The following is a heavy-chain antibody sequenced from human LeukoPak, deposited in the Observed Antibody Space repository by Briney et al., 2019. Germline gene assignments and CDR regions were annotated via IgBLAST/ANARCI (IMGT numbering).Heavy chain of an antibody. D-gene: IGHD5-18*01. Sequence: ASVKVSCKASGYTFTNYGISWVRQAPGQGFEWMGWISGYNGNTKNVQKFRGRVTMTTDTSTSTAYMELRSLRSDDTAVYYCARSWIQLWTPDFDHWGQGTLVTVSS. CDR1: GYTFTNYG. J-gene: IGHJ4*02. CDR2: ISGYNGNT. CDR3: ARSWIQLWTPDFDH. V-gene: IGHV1-18*01.